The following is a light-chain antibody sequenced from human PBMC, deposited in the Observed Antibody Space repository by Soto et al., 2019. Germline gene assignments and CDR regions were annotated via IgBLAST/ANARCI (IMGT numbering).Light chain of an antibody. CDR3: SSYTSSTTLYV. CDR1: SSDVGGYKY. Sequence: QSALTQPASVSGSPGQSITISCTGSSSDVGGYKYVSWYQQHPGKALKLMIYEVSNRPSGVSNRFSGSKSGNTASLTISGLQVEDEADYYCSSYTSSTTLYVFGTGTKLTVL. CDR2: EVS. J-gene: IGLJ1*01. V-gene: IGLV2-14*01.